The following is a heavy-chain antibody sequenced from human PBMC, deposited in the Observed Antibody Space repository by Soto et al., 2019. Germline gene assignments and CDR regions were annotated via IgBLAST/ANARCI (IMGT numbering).Heavy chain of an antibody. CDR3: AKQRSGMDV. V-gene: IGHV6-1*01. CDR1: GDSVSSNDAT. Sequence: SQTLSLTCVISGDSVSSNDATWNWVRQSPSRGLEWLGRTYYKSKWYNDYGVSVKSRITINPDTSKNQFSLHLNSVTPDDTAVYYCAKQRSGMDVWGQGTTVTVSS. CDR2: TYYKSKWYN. J-gene: IGHJ6*02.